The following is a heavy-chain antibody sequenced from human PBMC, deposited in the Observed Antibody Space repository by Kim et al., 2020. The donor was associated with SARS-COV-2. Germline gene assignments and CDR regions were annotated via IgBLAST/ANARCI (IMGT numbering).Heavy chain of an antibody. Sequence: ASVKVSCKASGYTFTSYYMHWVRQAPGQGLEWMGIINPSGGSTSYAQKFQGRVTMTRDTSTSTVYMELSSLRSEDTAVYYCARVGYYYDSSGYFDYWGQGTLVTVSS. CDR2: INPSGGST. CDR1: GYTFTSYY. D-gene: IGHD3-22*01. CDR3: ARVGYYYDSSGYFDY. V-gene: IGHV1-46*01. J-gene: IGHJ4*02.